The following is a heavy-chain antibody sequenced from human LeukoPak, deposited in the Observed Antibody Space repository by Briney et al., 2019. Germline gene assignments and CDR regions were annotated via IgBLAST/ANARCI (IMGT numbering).Heavy chain of an antibody. V-gene: IGHV1-18*01. CDR2: ISAYNGNT. J-gene: IGHJ6*02. CDR1: GYTFTSYG. CDR3: ARGSGYSIKGYYYYYGMDV. D-gene: IGHD6-13*01. Sequence: ASVKVSCKASGYTFTSYGISWVRQAPGQGLEWMGWISAYNGNTNYAQKLQGRVTMTTDTSTSTAYVELRSLRSDDTAVYYCARGSGYSIKGYYYYYGMDVWGQGTTVTVSS.